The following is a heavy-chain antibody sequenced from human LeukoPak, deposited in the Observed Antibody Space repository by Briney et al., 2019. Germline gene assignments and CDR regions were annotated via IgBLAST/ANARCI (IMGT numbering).Heavy chain of an antibody. CDR1: GGSISSYY. CDR2: IYYSGST. J-gene: IGHJ4*02. D-gene: IGHD3-3*01. V-gene: IGHV4-59*01. CDR3: AREPPYYDFGGGSFDY. Sequence: SETLSLTCTVSGGSISSYYWSWIRQPPGKGLEWIGYIYYSGSTNYNPSLKSRVTISVDTSKNQFSLKLGSVTAADTAVYYCAREPPYYDFGGGSFDYWGQGTLVTVSS.